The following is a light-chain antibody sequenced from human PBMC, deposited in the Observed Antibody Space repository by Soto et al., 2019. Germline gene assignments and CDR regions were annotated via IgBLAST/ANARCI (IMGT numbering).Light chain of an antibody. CDR2: GAS. CDR1: QSVSSN. CDR3: QQYNNWPRT. V-gene: IGKV3-15*01. Sequence: IGMTQSPATLSVSPGERATVSRRASQSVSSNLAWYQQKPGQAPRLLIYGASTRATGIPARFSGSGSGTEFTLTIGSLQSEDFAVYYCQQYNNWPRTFGQGTKLEIK. J-gene: IGKJ2*01.